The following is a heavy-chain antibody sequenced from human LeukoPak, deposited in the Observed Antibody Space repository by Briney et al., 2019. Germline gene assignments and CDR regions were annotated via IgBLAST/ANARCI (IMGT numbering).Heavy chain of an antibody. D-gene: IGHD6-19*01. Sequence: GGSLRLSCAASGFTFSKYWMLWVRQDPGKGLESVSRINTDGTVTTHADSVKGRFTVSRDNADNTMFLQMNSVRDEDTAVYYCATKQWLAPPPDSWGQGTPVTVSS. CDR2: INTDGTVT. J-gene: IGHJ4*02. CDR3: ATKQWLAPPPDS. CDR1: GFTFSKYW. V-gene: IGHV3-74*01.